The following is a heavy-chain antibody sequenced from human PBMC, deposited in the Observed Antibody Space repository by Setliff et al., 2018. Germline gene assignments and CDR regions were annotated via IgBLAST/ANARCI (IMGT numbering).Heavy chain of an antibody. CDR2: INPRTGVT. CDR1: GYTFTGHY. Sequence: GASVKVSCKASGYTFTGHYIHWVRQAPGQGLVWMGWINPRTGVTNSAQKFQGGVTMTRDTSITTVYMDLSRLKSDDTAVYYCARGTDYHGSGSYWAKDVWGKGTTVTVSS. CDR3: ARGTDYHGSGSYWAKDV. V-gene: IGHV1-2*02. D-gene: IGHD3-10*01. J-gene: IGHJ6*04.